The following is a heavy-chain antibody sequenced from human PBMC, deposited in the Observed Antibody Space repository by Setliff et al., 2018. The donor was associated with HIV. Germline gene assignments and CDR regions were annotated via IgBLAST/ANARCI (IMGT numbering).Heavy chain of an antibody. CDR3: ARQEVARQYFNNGMDV. CDR2: IIVTVDIA. CDR1: GYTFTNYD. Sequence: SVKVSCKASGYTFTNYDINWVRQATGQGLEWMGGIIVTVDIANYAQKFQGRVTITADKLTNTVYMDLSGLRPDDTAVYYCARQEVARQYFNNGMDVWGQGTTVTAP. J-gene: IGHJ6*02. V-gene: IGHV1-69*10. D-gene: IGHD5-12*01.